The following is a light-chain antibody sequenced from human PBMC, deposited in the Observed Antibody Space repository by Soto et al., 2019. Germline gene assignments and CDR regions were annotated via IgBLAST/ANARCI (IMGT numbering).Light chain of an antibody. CDR2: KVS. CDR3: MQDTHSRT. Sequence: DVVLTQSPLSLPVTLGQPASISCRSSQSLVYSDGNTYLSWFQQRPGQSPRRLIYKVSNRDSGVPDRFSGSGSGTDFTLKISRVEAEDVGVYYGMQDTHSRTVGHGTKVEIK. J-gene: IGKJ1*01. CDR1: QSLVYSDGNTY. V-gene: IGKV2-30*01.